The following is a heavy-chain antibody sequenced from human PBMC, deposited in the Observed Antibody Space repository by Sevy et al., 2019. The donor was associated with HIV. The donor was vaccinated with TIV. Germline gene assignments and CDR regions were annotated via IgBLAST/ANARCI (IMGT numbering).Heavy chain of an antibody. CDR3: VRARSGYFLDY. J-gene: IGHJ4*02. CDR1: VFTFSSYW. CDR2: INTDGSNT. V-gene: IGHV3-74*01. D-gene: IGHD3-22*01. Sequence: GGSLRLSCAASVFTFSSYWMHWVRQVPGKGPVWVSRINTDGSNTNYEDSVKGRFTISRDNAKSTLYLQMNSLRAEDTAVYYCVRARSGYFLDYWGQGTLVTVSS.